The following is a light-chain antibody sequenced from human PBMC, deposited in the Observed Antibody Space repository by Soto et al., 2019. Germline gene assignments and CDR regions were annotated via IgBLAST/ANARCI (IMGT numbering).Light chain of an antibody. CDR2: DAS. V-gene: IGKV1-5*01. J-gene: IGKJ1*01. Sequence: DIQMTQSPSTLSASVGDRVTITCRASQNINMWLAWYQQKPGKAPKRLIYDASSLQSGVPSRFGGSGSGTDFTLTITSLLPDDCATYYCQHYSLYSPWTFGQGTKVEI. CDR1: QNINMW. CDR3: QHYSLYSPWT.